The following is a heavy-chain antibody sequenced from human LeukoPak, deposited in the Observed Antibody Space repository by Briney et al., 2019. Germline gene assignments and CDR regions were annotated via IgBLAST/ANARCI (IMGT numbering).Heavy chain of an antibody. CDR3: ARDLPTITPRRITMYYFDY. Sequence: ASVKVSCKASGYTFTSYGISWVRQAPGQGLEWMGWISAYNGNTNYAQKLQGRVTMTTDTSTSTAYMELRSLRSGDTAVYYCARDLPTITPRRITMYYFDYWGQGTLVTVSS. J-gene: IGHJ4*02. V-gene: IGHV1-18*01. CDR1: GYTFTSYG. CDR2: ISAYNGNT. D-gene: IGHD3-10*02.